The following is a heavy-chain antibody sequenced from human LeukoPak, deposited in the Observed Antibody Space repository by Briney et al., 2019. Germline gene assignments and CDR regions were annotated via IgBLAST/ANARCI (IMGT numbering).Heavy chain of an antibody. CDR3: ASLPRLGIITKIVVT. Sequence: KTSETLSLTCTVSGGSISSSSYYWGWIRQPPEKGLEWIGTIYYRGSTYYNPSLKSRVTISVDTSKNQFSLKLSSVTAADTAVYYCASLPRLGIITKIVVTWGQGTLVTVSS. J-gene: IGHJ5*02. D-gene: IGHD3-22*01. CDR1: GGSISSSSYY. CDR2: IYYRGST. V-gene: IGHV4-39*01.